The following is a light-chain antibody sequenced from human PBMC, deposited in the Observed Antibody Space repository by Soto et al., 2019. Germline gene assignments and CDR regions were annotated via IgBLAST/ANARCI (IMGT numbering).Light chain of an antibody. V-gene: IGKV2-30*01. J-gene: IGKJ2*01. CDR3: LQGTSWPQT. Sequence: DVVMTQSPVSLPVTLGQSASISCRSSQSLAYSDGNTYLSWFHQMPGQSPRSLIYKVSNRDSGVPDRFSGSGSGTEFTLKISRVEAEDVGVSYCLQGTSWPQTFGQGTKLEIE. CDR2: KVS. CDR1: QSLAYSDGNTY.